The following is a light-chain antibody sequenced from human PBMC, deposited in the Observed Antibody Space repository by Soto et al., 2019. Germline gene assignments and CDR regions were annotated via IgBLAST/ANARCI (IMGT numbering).Light chain of an antibody. V-gene: IGKV3-11*01. J-gene: IGKJ1*01. CDR2: DAS. CDR3: QQRSNWPRT. Sequence: EIVLTQSQATLCLSPGERAALSGLASQSVSSYLAWYQQKPGQAPRLLIYDASNRATGIPARFSGSGSGTDFTLTISSLEPEDFAVYYCQQRSNWPRTFGQGTKVDIK. CDR1: QSVSSY.